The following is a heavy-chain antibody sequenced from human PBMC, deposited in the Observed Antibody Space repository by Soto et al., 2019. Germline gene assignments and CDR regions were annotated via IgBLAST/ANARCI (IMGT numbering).Heavy chain of an antibody. CDR2: IYHSGST. V-gene: IGHV4-30-2*01. CDR3: ARVPDR. CDR1: GGSIGSDGYS. J-gene: IGHJ5*02. D-gene: IGHD2-2*01. Sequence: QLQLQESGSGLGKPSQTLSLTCAVSGGSIGSDGYSWSWIRQPPGKGLEWIGYIYHSGSTYYNPSLKSRVTISVDRSKNQFSLKLSSVTAADTAVYYCARVPDRWGQGTLVTVSS.